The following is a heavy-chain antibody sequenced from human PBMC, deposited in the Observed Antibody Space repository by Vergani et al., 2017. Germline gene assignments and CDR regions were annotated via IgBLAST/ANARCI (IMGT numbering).Heavy chain of an antibody. Sequence: QLQLQESGPGLVKPSETLSLTCTVSGGSISSSSYYWSWIRQPPGKGLEWIGYIYYSGSTNYNPSLKSRVTISVDTSKNQFSLKLSSVTAADTAVYYCARLDYGSMEWYFDYWGQGTLVTVSS. CDR2: IYYSGST. CDR1: GGSISSSSYY. V-gene: IGHV4-61*01. CDR3: ARLDYGSMEWYFDY. D-gene: IGHD3-10*01. J-gene: IGHJ4*02.